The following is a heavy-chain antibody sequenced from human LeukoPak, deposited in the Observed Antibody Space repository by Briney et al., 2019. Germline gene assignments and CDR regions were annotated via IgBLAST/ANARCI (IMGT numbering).Heavy chain of an antibody. CDR2: IKSKTDGGTT. CDR1: GFTFSNAW. D-gene: IGHD2-21*01. Sequence: GGSLRLSCAASGFTFSNAWMSWVRQAPGKGLECVGRIKSKTDGGTTDYVAPVKGRFTISRDDSKNTLYLQMNSLKTEDTAVYYCTRIHDGGSFDIWGQGTMVTVSS. CDR3: TRIHDGGSFDI. J-gene: IGHJ3*02. V-gene: IGHV3-15*01.